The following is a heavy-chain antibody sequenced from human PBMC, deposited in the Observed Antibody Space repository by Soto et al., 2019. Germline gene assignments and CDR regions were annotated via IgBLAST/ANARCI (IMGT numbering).Heavy chain of an antibody. V-gene: IGHV1-18*01. CDR2: ISAYKGNA. CDR1: GYTFTSYG. CDR3: ARNSVGEQWEEYNCFDP. J-gene: IGHJ5*02. Sequence: QVQLVQSGAEVKKPGASVKVSCKASGYTFTSYGLSWVRQAPGQGLEWMGWISAYKGNANYAQKREGRDTMTTDKATSPAYMALRSMRSYDTAVNYCARNSVGEQWEEYNCFDPWSQRTLVTVAS. D-gene: IGHD1-26*01.